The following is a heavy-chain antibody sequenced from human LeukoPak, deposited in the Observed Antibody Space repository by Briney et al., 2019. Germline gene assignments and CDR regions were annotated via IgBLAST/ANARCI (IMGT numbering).Heavy chain of an antibody. Sequence: GGSLRLSCEASGFTFDAYAMHWVRQAPGKGLEWVSLINKDGSATYYADSVKGRFTISRDNAKNSLYLQMNSLRAEDTAVYYCARDRVATRLRDWGQGTLVTVSS. CDR1: GFTFDAYA. J-gene: IGHJ4*02. CDR3: ARDRVATRLRD. CDR2: INKDGSAT. V-gene: IGHV3-43*02. D-gene: IGHD5-12*01.